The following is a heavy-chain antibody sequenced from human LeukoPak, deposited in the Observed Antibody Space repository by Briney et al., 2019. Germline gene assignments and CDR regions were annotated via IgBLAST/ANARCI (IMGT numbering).Heavy chain of an antibody. Sequence: GGSLRLSCAAPGFSFSSNWMGWVCQAPGKGLEWVAHIKRDGSQKYYLDSVKGRFTISRDNAKNSLYLQMNSLGVEDTAVYYCARLGLEVGGPNWFDPWGQGTLVTVSS. CDR2: IKRDGSQK. CDR3: ARLGLEVGGPNWFDP. CDR1: GFSFSSNW. J-gene: IGHJ5*02. V-gene: IGHV3-7*01. D-gene: IGHD1-1*01.